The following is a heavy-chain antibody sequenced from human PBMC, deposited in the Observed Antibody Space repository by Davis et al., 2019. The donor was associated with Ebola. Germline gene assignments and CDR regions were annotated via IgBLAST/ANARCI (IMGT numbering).Heavy chain of an antibody. CDR3: AREPHSSSWQFDY. Sequence: AASVKVSCKASGYTFTSYAMNWVRQAPGQGLEWMGWININTGNPTYAQGFIGRFVFSLDTSVSTAYLQISSLKAEDTAVYYCAREPHSSSWQFDYWGQGTLVTVSS. V-gene: IGHV7-4-1*02. J-gene: IGHJ4*02. CDR2: ININTGNP. D-gene: IGHD6-13*01. CDR1: GYTFTSYA.